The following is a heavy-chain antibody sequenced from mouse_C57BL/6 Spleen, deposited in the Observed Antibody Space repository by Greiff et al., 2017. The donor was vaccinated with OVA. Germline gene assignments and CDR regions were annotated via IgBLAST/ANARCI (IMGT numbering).Heavy chain of an antibody. CDR2: LSSGSSTL. CDR3: ARWAGRGCLDY. CDR1: GFTFSDYG. V-gene: IGHV5-17*01. J-gene: IGHJ2*01. D-gene: IGHD3-3*01. Sequence: EVMLVESGGGLVKPGGSLKLSCAASGFTFSDYGMHWVRQAPEKGLEWVAYLSSGSSTLYYADTVKGRFTISRDNAKNTLFLQMTSLRSEDTAMYYCARWAGRGCLDYWGQGTTLTVSS.